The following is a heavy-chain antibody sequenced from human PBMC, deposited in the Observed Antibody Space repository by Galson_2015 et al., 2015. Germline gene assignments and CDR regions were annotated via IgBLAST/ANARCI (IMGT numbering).Heavy chain of an antibody. CDR1: GFTFSTYW. CDR3: ARGNSRVILIFGVVIYYFDY. Sequence: SLRLSCAASGFTFSTYWMNWVRQAPGKGLEWVANIKEDGSEKYYVDSVKGRFTISRDNAKSSLYLQMNSLRAEDAAVYYCARGNSRVILIFGVVIYYFDYWGQGTLVTVSS. J-gene: IGHJ4*02. D-gene: IGHD3/OR15-3a*01. V-gene: IGHV3-7*04. CDR2: IKEDGSEK.